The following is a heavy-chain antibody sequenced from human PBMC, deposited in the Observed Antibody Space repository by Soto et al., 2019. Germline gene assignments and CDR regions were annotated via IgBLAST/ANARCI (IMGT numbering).Heavy chain of an antibody. D-gene: IGHD2-2*01. J-gene: IGHJ4*02. CDR3: ARARLDTPALEY. V-gene: IGHV3-30-3*01. Sequence: GGSLRLSCAVSGFTVSDNHVTWVRQAPGKGLEWVAVMSYDGSDKDYADSVKGRFTISRDNSKNTLYLQMSSLRAEDTAVYYCARARLDTPALEYWGQGTLVTVSS. CDR2: MSYDGSDK. CDR1: GFTVSDNH.